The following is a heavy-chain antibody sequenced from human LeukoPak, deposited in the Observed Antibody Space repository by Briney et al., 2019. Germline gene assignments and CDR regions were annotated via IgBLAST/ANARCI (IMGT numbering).Heavy chain of an antibody. D-gene: IGHD2-15*01. Sequence: SETLSLTCSVSGGSISSSSYYWGWIRQPPGKGLEWIGSIYYSGNTYNNPSLKSRVTMSVDTSKKHFSLRLSSVTAADTAVYYCARDVCTGATCNSGAIFDYWGQGTLVTVSS. V-gene: IGHV4-39*07. J-gene: IGHJ4*02. CDR2: IYYSGNT. CDR1: GGSISSSSYY. CDR3: ARDVCTGATCNSGAIFDY.